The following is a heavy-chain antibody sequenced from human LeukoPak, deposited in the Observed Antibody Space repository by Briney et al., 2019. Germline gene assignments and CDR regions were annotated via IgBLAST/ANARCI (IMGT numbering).Heavy chain of an antibody. Sequence: GALRLSCAASGFTFSSYWMSWVRQAPGKGLEWVANIKQDGSEKYYVDSVKGRFTISRDNSKNTLYLQMNSLRAEDTAVYYCARSTGYSSGWFSNYYYYYYMDVWGKGTTVTVSS. V-gene: IGHV3-7*01. D-gene: IGHD6-19*01. CDR1: GFTFSSYW. CDR2: IKQDGSEK. CDR3: ARSTGYSSGWFSNYYYYYYMDV. J-gene: IGHJ6*03.